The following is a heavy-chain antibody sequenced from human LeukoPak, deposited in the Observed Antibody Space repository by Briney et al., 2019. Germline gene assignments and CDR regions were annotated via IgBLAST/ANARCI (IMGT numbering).Heavy chain of an antibody. D-gene: IGHD5/OR15-5a*01. CDR1: VLTFRETW. CDR3: ATSRVGY. Sequence: GGSLRLSCTTSVLTFRETWMLWARQAPGKGLEWVARIKNPVDGGTADYAAPVKGRFTISRDESKNTLYLQMNSLKTEDTAVYYCATSRVGYWGQGTLVTVS. J-gene: IGHJ4*02. CDR2: IKNPVDGGTA. V-gene: IGHV3-15*01.